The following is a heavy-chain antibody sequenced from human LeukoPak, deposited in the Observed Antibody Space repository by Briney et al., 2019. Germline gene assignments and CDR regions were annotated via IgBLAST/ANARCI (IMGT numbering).Heavy chain of an antibody. V-gene: IGHV3-21*01. CDR1: GFTFSTYS. D-gene: IGHD6-19*01. J-gene: IGHJ4*02. CDR3: AREQEWMVKGDY. Sequence: GGSLRLSCAASGFTFSTYSMNWVRQAPGKGLEWVSSISSSTYIYYADSVKGRFTISRDNAKNSLYLQMNSLRAEDTAVYYCAREQEWMVKGDYWGQGTLVTVS. CDR2: ISSSTYI.